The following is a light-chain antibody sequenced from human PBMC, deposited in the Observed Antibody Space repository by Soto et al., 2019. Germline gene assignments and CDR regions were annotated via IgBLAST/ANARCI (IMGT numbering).Light chain of an antibody. Sequence: DIQLTQSPSTVSASVGDSVTITCRSSQTINNWLAWYQQKSGKAPKLLVFGESTLQTGVPSRFSGSGSGTEFTLTINGLQPDDFATYYCQQYRSVPTWAFGQGTTVEVK. CDR3: QQYRSVPTWA. CDR1: QTINNW. J-gene: IGKJ1*01. CDR2: GES. V-gene: IGKV1-5*03.